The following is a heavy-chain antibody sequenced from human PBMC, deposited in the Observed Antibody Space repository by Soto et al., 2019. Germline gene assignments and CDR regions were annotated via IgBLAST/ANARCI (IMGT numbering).Heavy chain of an antibody. CDR1: GYAFTTYG. D-gene: IGHD3-3*01. V-gene: IGHV1-18*01. Sequence: QVHLVQSGAEVKKPGASVKVSCKGSGYAFTTYGITWVRQATGQGLEWMGWISAHNGNTNYAQKLAGRATVNRDTYTSTAYMVLRRLRSDDTAVSFCARWRDGDYWGQGALVTVSS. CDR3: ARWRDGDY. J-gene: IGHJ4*02. CDR2: ISAHNGNT.